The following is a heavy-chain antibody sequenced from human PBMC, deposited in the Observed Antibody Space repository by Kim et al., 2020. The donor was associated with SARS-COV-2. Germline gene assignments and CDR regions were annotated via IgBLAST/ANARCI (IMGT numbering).Heavy chain of an antibody. CDR3: ARGEIAAAGPFDY. V-gene: IGHV4-31*03. CDR1: GGSISSGGYY. Sequence: SETLSLTCTVSGGSISSGGYYWSWIRQHPGKGLEWIGYIYYSGSTYYNPSLKSRVTISVDTSKNQFSLKLSSVTAADTAVYYCARGEIAAAGPFDYWGQGTLVTVSS. CDR2: IYYSGST. D-gene: IGHD6-13*01. J-gene: IGHJ4*02.